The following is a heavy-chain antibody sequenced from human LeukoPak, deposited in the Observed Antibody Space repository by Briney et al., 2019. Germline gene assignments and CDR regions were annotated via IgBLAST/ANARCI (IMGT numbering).Heavy chain of an antibody. CDR2: ISTYSGNT. J-gene: IGHJ4*02. Sequence: GASVKVSCKASGYTFTNYGVSWVRQAPGQGLEWMGWISTYSGNTNYAQNLQGRVTMTTDTSTSTAYMELRSLRSDDTAVYYCARGSCYVYWGQGTLVTVSS. V-gene: IGHV1-18*01. CDR3: ARGSCYVY. D-gene: IGHD2-15*01. CDR1: GYTFTNYG.